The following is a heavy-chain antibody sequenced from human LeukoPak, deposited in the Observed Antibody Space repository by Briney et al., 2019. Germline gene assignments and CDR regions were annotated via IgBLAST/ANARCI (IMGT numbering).Heavy chain of an antibody. J-gene: IGHJ6*03. V-gene: IGHV4-59*08. CDR2: IYYSGST. D-gene: IGHD6-19*01. CDR1: GGSISSYY. Sequence: SETLSLTCTVSGGSISSYYWSWIRQPPGKGLEWIGYIYYSGSTNYNPSLKSRVTISVDTSKNQFSLKLSSVTAADTAVYYCARIPGIAVAGTPYYYYYMDVCGKGTTVTVSS. CDR3: ARIPGIAVAGTPYYYYYMDV.